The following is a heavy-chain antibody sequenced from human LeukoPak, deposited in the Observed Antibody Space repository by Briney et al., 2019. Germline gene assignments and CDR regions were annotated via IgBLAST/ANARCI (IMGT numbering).Heavy chain of an antibody. CDR3: ARVRGGSGSYYPARGAFDI. Sequence: GGSLRLSCAASGFTFSTYAMHWVRRAPGKGLEWVAVISYDGSNKYYADSVKGRFTISRDNSKNTLYLQMNSLRAEDTAVYYCARVRGGSGSYYPARGAFDIWGQGTMVTVSS. CDR1: GFTFSTYA. D-gene: IGHD3-10*01. J-gene: IGHJ3*02. V-gene: IGHV3-30-3*01. CDR2: ISYDGSNK.